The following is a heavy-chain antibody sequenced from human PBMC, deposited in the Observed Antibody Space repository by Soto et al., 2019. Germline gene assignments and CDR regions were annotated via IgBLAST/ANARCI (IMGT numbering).Heavy chain of an antibody. CDR3: ATADGMGV. Sequence: GGSLRLSCAASGFSFGTYAMTWVRQAAGKGLEWVSSISGSSDQTYYVDSVRGRFNISRDNSKKTLYLQMDSLRVEDTAKYYCATADGMGVWGQGTTVTVSS. CDR1: GFSFGTYA. CDR2: ISGSSDQT. J-gene: IGHJ6*02. V-gene: IGHV3-23*01.